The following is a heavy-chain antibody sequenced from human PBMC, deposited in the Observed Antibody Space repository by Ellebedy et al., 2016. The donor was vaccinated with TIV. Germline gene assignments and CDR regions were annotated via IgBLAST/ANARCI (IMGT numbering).Heavy chain of an antibody. D-gene: IGHD2-8*01. J-gene: IGHJ4*02. CDR2: VNHSGST. Sequence: SETLSLTXAVYGGSFSAYYWNWIRQPPGKRLEWIGEVNHSGSTNYNPSLKSRGTISVDTSKNQFSLKLRYVTAADTAVYYCARSRSMGPFDYWGQGILVTVSS. CDR1: GGSFSAYY. CDR3: ARSRSMGPFDY. V-gene: IGHV4-34*01.